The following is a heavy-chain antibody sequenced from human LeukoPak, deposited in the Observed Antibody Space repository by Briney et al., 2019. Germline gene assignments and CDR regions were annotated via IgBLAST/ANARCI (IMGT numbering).Heavy chain of an antibody. D-gene: IGHD6-13*01. CDR2: IYHSGST. Sequence: PSGTLSLTCAVSGGSISSSNWWSWVLQPPGKGLEWIGEIYHSGSTNYNPSLKSRVTISVDKSKNQFSLKLSSVTAADTAVYYCARVLAAAGLSYFDYWGQGTLVTVSS. CDR1: GGSISSSNW. CDR3: ARVLAAAGLSYFDY. J-gene: IGHJ4*02. V-gene: IGHV4-4*02.